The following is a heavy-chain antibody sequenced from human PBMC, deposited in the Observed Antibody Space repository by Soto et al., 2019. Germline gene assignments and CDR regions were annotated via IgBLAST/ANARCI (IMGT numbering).Heavy chain of an antibody. CDR1: GYAFTTYG. V-gene: IGHV1-18*01. J-gene: IGHJ4*02. CDR3: ARGRYGDY. D-gene: IGHD1-1*01. CDR2: ISAHNGNT. Sequence: GASVKVSCKGSGYAFTTYGITWVRRAPGQGLEWMGWISAHNGNTNYAQKLQGRVTVTRDTSTSTAYMELRSLRSDDTAVYYCARGRYGDYWGQGALVTVSS.